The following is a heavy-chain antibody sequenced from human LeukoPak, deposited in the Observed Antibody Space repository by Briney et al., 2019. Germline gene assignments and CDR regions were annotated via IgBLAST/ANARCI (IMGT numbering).Heavy chain of an antibody. J-gene: IGHJ4*02. D-gene: IGHD3-10*01. CDR1: GYTFTSYY. CDR3: ARGAGTSVTYAPDY. Sequence: ASVKVSCKASGYTFTSYYLHWVRQAPGQGLEWMGIVNPSGGSTIYAQKFQGRVTMTRDTSTNTVYMEPSSLRSEDTAVYYCARGAGTSVTYAPDYWGQGTLVTVSS. V-gene: IGHV1-46*01. CDR2: VNPSGGST.